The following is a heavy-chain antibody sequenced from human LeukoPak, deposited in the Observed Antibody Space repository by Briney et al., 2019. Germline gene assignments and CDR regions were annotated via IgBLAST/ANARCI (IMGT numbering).Heavy chain of an antibody. Sequence: SETLSLTCTVSGGSISSSSYYWGWLRQPPGTGLEWLGSIYYSGSTYYNPSPKSRVTISVDTSKNQFSLKLSSVTAADTAVYYCARQVLLQAVAGSDAFDIWGQGTMVTVSS. V-gene: IGHV4-39*01. CDR3: ARQVLLQAVAGSDAFDI. CDR1: GGSISSSSYY. J-gene: IGHJ3*02. CDR2: IYYSGST. D-gene: IGHD6-19*01.